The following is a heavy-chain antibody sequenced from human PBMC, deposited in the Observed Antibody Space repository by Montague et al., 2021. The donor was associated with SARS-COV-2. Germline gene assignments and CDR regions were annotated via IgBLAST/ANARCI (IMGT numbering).Heavy chain of an antibody. CDR3: APLGFDSRSYYTRHNWFDP. CDR2: IYWDDDE. D-gene: IGHD3-10*01. CDR1: GISLSTSGVG. Sequence: PALVKPTQTLTLTCTFSGISLSTSGVGVAWIRQPPGKALEWLALIYWDDDERYSPSMRSRLTITKDTSENQVVLRMTNMDPMDTAAYYCAPLGFDSRSYYTRHNWFDPWGQGTLVTVSS. V-gene: IGHV2-5*02. J-gene: IGHJ5*02.